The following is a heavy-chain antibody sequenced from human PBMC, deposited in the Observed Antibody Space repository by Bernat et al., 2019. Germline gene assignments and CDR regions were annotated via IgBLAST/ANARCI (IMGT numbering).Heavy chain of an antibody. J-gene: IGHJ3*02. CDR3: ASPNYDILTGRGAFDI. D-gene: IGHD3-9*01. V-gene: IGHV3-33*01. Sequence: QVQLVEFGGGVVQPGRSLRLSCAASGFTFSSYGMHWVRQAPGKGLEWVAVLWYDGSNKYYADSVKGRFTISRDNSKNTLYLQMNSLRAEDTAVYYCASPNYDILTGRGAFDIWGQGTMVTVSS. CDR2: LWYDGSNK. CDR1: GFTFSSYG.